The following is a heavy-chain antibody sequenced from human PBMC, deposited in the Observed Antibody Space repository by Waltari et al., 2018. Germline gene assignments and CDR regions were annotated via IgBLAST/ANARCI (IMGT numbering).Heavy chain of an antibody. CDR1: GYTFTSYA. D-gene: IGHD3-22*01. V-gene: IGHV1-3*01. J-gene: IGHJ4*02. CDR3: ARDIGRYNYED. CDR2: INGANGNT. Sequence: QVHLVQSGAEVKKPGASVKVSCKATGYTFTSYAIHWVRQAPGKGLGWMGWINGANGNTKNSQKFQDRVTFTRDTSASTAYMELSSLRYEDTAVFYCARDIGRYNYEDWGQGTLVSVSS.